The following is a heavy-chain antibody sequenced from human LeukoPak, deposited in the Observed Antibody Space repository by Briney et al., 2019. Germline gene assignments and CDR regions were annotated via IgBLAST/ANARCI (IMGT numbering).Heavy chain of an antibody. CDR2: IDPSDSYT. CDR1: GYSFTSYW. J-gene: IGHJ4*02. Sequence: GESLKISCKGSGYSFTSYWISWVRQMPGKGLEWMGRIDPSDSYTNYSPSFRGHVTISADKSISTAYLQWSSLKASDTAMYYCARAGYYDSSGYVYWGQGTLVTVSS. D-gene: IGHD3-22*01. CDR3: ARAGYYDSSGYVY. V-gene: IGHV5-10-1*01.